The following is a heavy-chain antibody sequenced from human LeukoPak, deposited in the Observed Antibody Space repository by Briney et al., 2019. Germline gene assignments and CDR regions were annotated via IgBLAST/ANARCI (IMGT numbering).Heavy chain of an antibody. J-gene: IGHJ4*02. CDR3: AKGGGQQWLVGSYYSDY. V-gene: IGHV3-23*01. CDR2: ISGSGGST. CDR1: GFTFSSYA. Sequence: GGSLRLSCAASGFTFSSYAMSWVRQAPGKGLEWVSAISGSGGSTYYADSVKGRFTISRDNSKNTLYLQMNSLRAEDTAVYYCAKGGGQQWLVGSYYSDYWGQGTLVTVSS. D-gene: IGHD6-19*01.